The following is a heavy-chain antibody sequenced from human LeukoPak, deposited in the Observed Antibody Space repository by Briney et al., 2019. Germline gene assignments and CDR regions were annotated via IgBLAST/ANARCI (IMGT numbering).Heavy chain of an antibody. V-gene: IGHV4-38-2*02. CDR3: ARSMVVGLLDAFHI. CDR1: GYSISSGYY. CDR2: SGST. J-gene: IGHJ3*02. D-gene: IGHD3-10*01. Sequence: PSETLSLTCTVSGYSISSGYYWGWIRQPPGKGLEWIGSGSTYYNPSLKSRVTISVDTSKNQFSLKLSSVTAADTAIYYCARSMVVGLLDAFHIWGQGTMVTVSS.